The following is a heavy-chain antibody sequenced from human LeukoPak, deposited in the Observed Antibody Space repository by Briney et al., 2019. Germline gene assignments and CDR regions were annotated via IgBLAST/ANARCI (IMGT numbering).Heavy chain of an antibody. V-gene: IGHV3-30*18. CDR3: AKARITMVRGLDY. J-gene: IGHJ4*02. Sequence: GRSLRLSCAGSGFTFSSYGMHWVRQAPGKGLEWVAVISYDGSNKYYADSVKGRFTISRDNSKNTLYLQMNSLRAEDTAVYYCAKARITMVRGLDYWGQGTLVTVSS. CDR1: GFTFSSYG. CDR2: ISYDGSNK. D-gene: IGHD3-10*01.